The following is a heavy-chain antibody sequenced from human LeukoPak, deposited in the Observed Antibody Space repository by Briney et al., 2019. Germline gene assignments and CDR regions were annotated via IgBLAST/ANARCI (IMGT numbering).Heavy chain of an antibody. CDR2: ISGSGGST. CDR3: ARAVVVTAISGYDAFDI. Sequence: RSGGSLRLSCAASGFTFSSYAMSWVRQAPGKGLEWVSAISGSGGSTYYADSVKGRFTISRDNSKNTVYLQMNSLRAEDTATYYCARAVVVTAISGYDAFDIWGQGTMVTVSS. V-gene: IGHV3-23*01. CDR1: GFTFSSYA. D-gene: IGHD2-21*02. J-gene: IGHJ3*02.